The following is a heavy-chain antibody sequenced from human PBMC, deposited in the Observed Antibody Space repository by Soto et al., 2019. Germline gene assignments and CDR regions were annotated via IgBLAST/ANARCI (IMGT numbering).Heavy chain of an antibody. Sequence: QVQLVESGGGVVQPGRSLRLSCAASGFTFSSYAMHWVRQAPGKGLEWVAVISYDGSNKYYADSVKGRFTISRDNSKNTLYLQMNSLSAEDTAVYYCASPPGGAGTVTTDYWGQGTLVTVSS. CDR2: ISYDGSNK. J-gene: IGHJ4*02. D-gene: IGHD4-17*01. CDR3: ASPPGGAGTVTTDY. CDR1: GFTFSSYA. V-gene: IGHV3-30-3*01.